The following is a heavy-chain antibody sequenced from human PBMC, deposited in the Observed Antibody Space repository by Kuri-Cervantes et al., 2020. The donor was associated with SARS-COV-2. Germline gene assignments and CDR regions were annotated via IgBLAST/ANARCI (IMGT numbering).Heavy chain of an antibody. CDR1: GGSISSSSYY. CDR3: AGRSSGWFSLFVWFDP. D-gene: IGHD6-19*01. J-gene: IGHJ5*02. CDR2: IYYSGST. Sequence: SETLSLTCTVSGGSISSSSYYWGWIRQPPGKGLEWIGSIYYSGSTYYNPSLKSRVTISVDTSKNQFSLKLSSVTAADTAVYYCAGRSSGWFSLFVWFDPWGQGTLVTVSS. V-gene: IGHV4-39*01.